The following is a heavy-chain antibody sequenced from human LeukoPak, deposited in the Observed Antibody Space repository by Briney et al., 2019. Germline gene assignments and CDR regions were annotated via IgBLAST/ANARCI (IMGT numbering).Heavy chain of an antibody. D-gene: IGHD3-3*01. CDR3: ARLYDFHVADY. CDR1: GGSISSSSYY. Sequence: SETLSLTCTVSGGSISSSSYYWGWIRQPPGKGLEWIGSIYYSGSTYYNPSLKSRVTISVDTSKNHFSLKLSSVTAADTAVYYCARLYDFHVADYWGQGTLVTVSS. V-gene: IGHV4-39*01. CDR2: IYYSGST. J-gene: IGHJ4*02.